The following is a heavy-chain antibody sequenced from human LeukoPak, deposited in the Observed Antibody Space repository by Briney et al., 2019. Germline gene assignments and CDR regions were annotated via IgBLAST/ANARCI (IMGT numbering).Heavy chain of an antibody. Sequence: GGSLRLSCAACGFTFSNYAMRWGRQAPGGGVEWVLSVRGSSIMTYYADSVKGRFTISSDNSKNTLYLQMNSVRAEDTAVYYCAKGDSYYDLLTCFDYWGQGILVTVSS. V-gene: IGHV3-23*01. CDR2: VRGSSIMT. J-gene: IGHJ4*02. CDR1: GFTFSNYA. D-gene: IGHD3-9*01. CDR3: AKGDSYYDLLTCFDY.